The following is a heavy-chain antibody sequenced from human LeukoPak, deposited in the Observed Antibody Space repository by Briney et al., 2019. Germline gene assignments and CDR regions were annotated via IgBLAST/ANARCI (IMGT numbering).Heavy chain of an antibody. CDR1: GYTFTSYG. CDR3: ARVGYCSSFPTDFNY. V-gene: IGHV1-18*01. Sequence: ASVKVSCKASGYTFTSYGISWVRQAPGQGLEWMGWISAYNGNTNYAQKLQGRVTMTTVPSTSTAYMELRSLRSDDTVVYYCARVGYCSSFPTDFNYWGQGSLATASS. J-gene: IGHJ4*02. CDR2: ISAYNGNT. D-gene: IGHD6-13*01.